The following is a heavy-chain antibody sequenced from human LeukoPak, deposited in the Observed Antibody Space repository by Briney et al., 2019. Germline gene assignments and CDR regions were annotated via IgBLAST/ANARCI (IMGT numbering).Heavy chain of an antibody. CDR1: GFTFSNAW. D-gene: IGHD3-10*01. V-gene: IGHV3-15*01. CDR2: IKSKTDGGTT. J-gene: IGHJ3*02. CDR3: PYGSGSYSNDAFDI. Sequence: PGGPLRLSCAASGFTFSNAWMSWVRQAPGKGLEWVGRIKSKTDGGTTDYAAPVKGRFTISRDDSKNTLYLQMNSLKTEDTAVYYCPYGSGSYSNDAFDIWGQGTMVTVSS.